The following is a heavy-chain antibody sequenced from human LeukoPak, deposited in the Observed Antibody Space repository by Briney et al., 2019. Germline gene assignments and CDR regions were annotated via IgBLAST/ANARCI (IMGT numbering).Heavy chain of an antibody. Sequence: ASVKVSCKASGYTFTGYYMHWVRQAPGQGLEWMGWITPNSGGTNYAQKFQSRVTMTRDTSISTAYMELSRLRSDDTAVYYCARDLDIVVVVAATRYYYYGMDVWGQGTTVTVSS. CDR1: GYTFTGYY. CDR3: ARDLDIVVVVAATRYYYYGMDV. V-gene: IGHV1-2*02. CDR2: ITPNSGGT. D-gene: IGHD2-15*01. J-gene: IGHJ6*02.